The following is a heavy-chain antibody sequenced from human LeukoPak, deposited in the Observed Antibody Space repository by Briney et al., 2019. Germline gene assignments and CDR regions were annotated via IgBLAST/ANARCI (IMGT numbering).Heavy chain of an antibody. D-gene: IGHD3-9*01. CDR3: PKADYDILGFDY. CDR1: GFTFSSYA. J-gene: IGHJ4*02. CDR2: ISGSGGST. V-gene: IGHV3-23*01. Sequence: PGGSLRLSCAASGFTFSSYAMSWVRQAPGKGLEWVSAISGSGGSTYYADSVKGRFTISRDNSKNTLYLQMNSLRAEDTAVYYCPKADYDILGFDYWGQGTLVTVSS.